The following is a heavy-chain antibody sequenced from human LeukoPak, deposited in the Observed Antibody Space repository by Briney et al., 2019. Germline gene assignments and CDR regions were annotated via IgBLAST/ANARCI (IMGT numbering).Heavy chain of an antibody. CDR1: GGSISIYR. Sequence: SETLSLTCTLSGGSISIYRWSWIRQPAGKGLEWMGRIDTSGNTNYNPSLNGRVTMSVDTSKTQFYLNLRSVTAADTAIYYCARGIVRVVSAPDIWGQGTMVTVSS. CDR2: IDTSGNT. J-gene: IGHJ3*02. D-gene: IGHD3-10*01. V-gene: IGHV4-4*07. CDR3: ARGIVRVVSAPDI.